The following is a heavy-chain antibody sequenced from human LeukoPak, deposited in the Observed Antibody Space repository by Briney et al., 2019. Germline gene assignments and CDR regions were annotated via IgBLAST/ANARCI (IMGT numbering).Heavy chain of an antibody. Sequence: GASVKVSCKASGGTFSSCAISWVRQAPGQGLEWRGGIIPIFGTANYAQKFQGRVTITADKSTSTAYMELSSLRSEDTAVYYCARDGDPYYYVSSGYIGYWGQGTLVTVSS. CDR1: GGTFSSCA. CDR3: ARDGDPYYYVSSGYIGY. V-gene: IGHV1-69*06. CDR2: IIPIFGTA. D-gene: IGHD3-22*01. J-gene: IGHJ4*02.